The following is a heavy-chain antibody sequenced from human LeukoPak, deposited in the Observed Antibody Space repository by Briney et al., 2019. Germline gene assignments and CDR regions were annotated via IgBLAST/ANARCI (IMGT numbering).Heavy chain of an antibody. CDR1: GGSISSGGYS. D-gene: IGHD2-15*01. CDR2: IYHSGST. Sequence: PSETLSLTCAVSGGSISSGGYSWSRIRQPPGKGLEWIGYIYHSGSTYYNPSLKSRVTISVDRSKNQFSLKLSSVTAADTAVYYCARAVVVTYYYGMDVWGQGTTVTVSS. V-gene: IGHV4-30-2*01. CDR3: ARAVVVTYYYGMDV. J-gene: IGHJ6*02.